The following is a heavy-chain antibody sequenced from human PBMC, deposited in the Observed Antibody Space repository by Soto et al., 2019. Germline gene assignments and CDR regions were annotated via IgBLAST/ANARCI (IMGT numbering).Heavy chain of an antibody. D-gene: IGHD3-22*01. Sequence: QITLKESGPTLVKPTQTLTLTCTFSGFPLSTNGVGVGWIRQPPGKALEWVATIYWDDDKRYSPSLKSRLTITKDTSKNQVVVTMTNMDPVDTATYYCARRRGDWDSTGYFDYWGQGTLVTVSS. CDR2: IYWDDDK. J-gene: IGHJ4*02. CDR3: ARRRGDWDSTGYFDY. CDR1: GFPLSTNGVG. V-gene: IGHV2-5*02.